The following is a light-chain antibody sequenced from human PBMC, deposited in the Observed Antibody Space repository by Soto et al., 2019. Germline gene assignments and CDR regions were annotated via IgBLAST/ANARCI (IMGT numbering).Light chain of an antibody. CDR3: AAWDDRVKCYV. Sequence: QSVLTQPPSASGTPGHRVTISCSGSGSNFGSNTVNWYQHLPGTAPKLLIYNNDQRPSGVPDRFSGSKSGTSGSLAISGLQSDDEADYYCAAWDDRVKCYVFGTGTKLTVL. CDR1: GSNFGSNT. CDR2: NND. V-gene: IGLV1-44*01. J-gene: IGLJ1*01.